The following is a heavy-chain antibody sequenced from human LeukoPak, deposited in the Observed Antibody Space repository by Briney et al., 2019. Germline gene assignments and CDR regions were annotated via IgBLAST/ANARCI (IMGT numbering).Heavy chain of an antibody. CDR1: GDRVSSNSAA. D-gene: IGHD2-21*01. V-gene: IGHV6-1*01. CDR3: ARGRIAYYGMDV. CDR2: TYYRSKWYD. Sequence: SQTLSLTCAISGDRVSSNSAAWNWIRQSPSRGLEWLGRTYYRSKWYDDFAESVKSRITINPDTSKNQFSLQLNSVTPEDTAVYYCARGRIAYYGMDVWGQGTTVTVSS. J-gene: IGHJ6*02.